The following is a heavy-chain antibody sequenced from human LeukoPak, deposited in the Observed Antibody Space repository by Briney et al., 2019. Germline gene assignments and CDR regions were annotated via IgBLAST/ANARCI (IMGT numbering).Heavy chain of an antibody. Sequence: PGGSLRLSCAASGFTFSTYWMHWVRQAPGNGLVWVSRINSDGSSTSYAGSVKGRFTISRDNAKNTLYLQMNSLRAEDTAVYYCARFYCSSTSCLEDYWGQGTLVTVSS. J-gene: IGHJ4*02. CDR2: INSDGSST. CDR1: GFTFSTYW. V-gene: IGHV3-74*01. CDR3: ARFYCSSTSCLEDY. D-gene: IGHD2-2*01.